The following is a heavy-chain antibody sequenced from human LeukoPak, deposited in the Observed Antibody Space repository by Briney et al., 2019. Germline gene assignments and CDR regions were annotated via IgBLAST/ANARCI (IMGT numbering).Heavy chain of an antibody. D-gene: IGHD2-15*01. J-gene: IGHJ4*02. CDR1: GYTFTSYD. CDR3: ARGHGYCSAGSCQAFDY. CDR2: MNPNSGNT. Sequence: GASVKVSCKASGYTFTSYDINWVRQATGQGLEWMGWMNPNSGNTGYAQKFQGRLTVTRSTSIGTAYMELSSLRSEDTAFYYCARGHGYCSAGSCQAFDYWGQGTLVTVSS. V-gene: IGHV1-8*01.